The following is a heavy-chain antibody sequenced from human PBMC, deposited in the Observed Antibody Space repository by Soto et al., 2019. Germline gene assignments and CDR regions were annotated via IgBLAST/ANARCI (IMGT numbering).Heavy chain of an antibody. Sequence: SVEVSCKASGFTFASSAGRWVRQARGQRLEWIGWIVVGSGNTDYAQKFQERVTITRDMSTSTAYMELSSLRSEDTAVYYCAASYYDFWSGYFRWGQGTLVTVSS. D-gene: IGHD3-3*01. J-gene: IGHJ4*02. CDR2: IVVGSGNT. CDR1: GFTFASSA. V-gene: IGHV1-58*01. CDR3: AASYYDFWSGYFR.